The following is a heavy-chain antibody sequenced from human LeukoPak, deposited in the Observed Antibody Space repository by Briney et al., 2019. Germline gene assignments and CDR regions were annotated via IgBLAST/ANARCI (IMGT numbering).Heavy chain of an antibody. V-gene: IGHV3-53*01. CDR1: GFTVSSNY. J-gene: IGHJ4*02. CDR2: IYSGGST. D-gene: IGHD3-16*02. CDR3: ASTEAYDYVWGSYRFSY. Sequence: GGTLRLSCAASGFTVSSNYMSWVRQAPGKGLEWVSDIYSGGSTYYADSVKGRFTISRDNSKNTLYLQMNSLRAEDTAVYNCASTEAYDYVWGSYRFSYWGQGTLVTASS.